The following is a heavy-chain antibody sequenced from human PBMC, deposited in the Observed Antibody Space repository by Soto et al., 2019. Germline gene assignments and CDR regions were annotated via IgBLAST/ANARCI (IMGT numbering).Heavy chain of an antibody. CDR1: GFTFSSYG. D-gene: IGHD3-22*01. CDR3: AKDGDYYDSSGPLHY. V-gene: IGHV3-30*18. CDR2: ISYDGSNK. Sequence: QVQLVESGGGVVQPGRSLRLSCAASGFTFSSYGMHWVRQAPGKGLEWVAVISYDGSNKYYADSVKGRFTISRDNSKNTLYLQMNSLRAEDTAVYYCAKDGDYYDSSGPLHYWGQGTLVTVSS. J-gene: IGHJ4*02.